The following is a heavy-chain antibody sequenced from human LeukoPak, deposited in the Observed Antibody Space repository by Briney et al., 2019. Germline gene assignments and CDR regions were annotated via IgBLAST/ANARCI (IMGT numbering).Heavy chain of an antibody. V-gene: IGHV3-21*01. D-gene: IGHD6-13*01. CDR2: ISSSSSHI. CDR3: ARWPIAAAPPVYYFDY. CDR1: GFTFSTYN. J-gene: IGHJ4*02. Sequence: GGSLRLSCAASGFTFSTYNMNWVRQAPGKGLEWVSSISSSSSHIYYADSVTGRFTISRDNAKNSLYLQMNSLRAEDTAVYYCARWPIAAAPPVYYFDYWGQGTLVTVSS.